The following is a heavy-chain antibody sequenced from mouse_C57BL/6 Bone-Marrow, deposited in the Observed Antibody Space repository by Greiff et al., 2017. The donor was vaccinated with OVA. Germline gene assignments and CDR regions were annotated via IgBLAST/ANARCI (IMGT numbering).Heavy chain of an antibody. CDR2: FHPYNDDT. CDR3: ARPGDYDGDCVAY. D-gene: IGHD2-4*01. CDR1: GYTFTTSP. Sequence: QVHVKQSGAELVKPGASVKMSCKASGYTFTTSPIDWMKQNHGKSLEWIGNFHPYNDDTKDNEKFKGKATLTVEKSSSTVYLKLSRLTSDDSAVYYGARPGDYDGDCVAYWGQGTLVTVSA. V-gene: IGHV1-47*01. J-gene: IGHJ3*01.